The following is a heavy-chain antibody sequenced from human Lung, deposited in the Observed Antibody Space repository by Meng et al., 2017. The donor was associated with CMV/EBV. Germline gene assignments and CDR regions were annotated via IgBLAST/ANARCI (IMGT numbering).Heavy chain of an antibody. V-gene: IGHV3-48*03. J-gene: IGHJ4*02. CDR3: ARTPRGYSHGYSALYFAS. D-gene: IGHD5-18*01. Sequence: GGSXRLXCAASGFNFNIFEMNWVRQTPGKGLEWISYINDASNNKYYADSVKGRFTISRDNAQKSLFLQMNTLRVEDTAIYYCARTPRGYSHGYSALYFASWXQGTLVTVSS. CDR2: INDASNNK. CDR1: GFNFNIFE.